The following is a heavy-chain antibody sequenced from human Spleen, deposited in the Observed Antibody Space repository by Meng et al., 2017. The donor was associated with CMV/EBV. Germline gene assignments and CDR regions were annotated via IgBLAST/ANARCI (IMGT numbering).Heavy chain of an antibody. Sequence: SLKISCVASGITFNNAWLSWFRQAPGKGLEWVGFIRSKAYGGTTEYAASVKGRFTISRDDSKSIAYLQMNSLKTEDTAVYYCTPGGWYYYWGQGTLVTVSS. V-gene: IGHV3-49*03. CDR3: TPGGWYYY. CDR1: GITFNNAW. CDR2: IRSKAYGGTT. D-gene: IGHD6-19*01. J-gene: IGHJ4*02.